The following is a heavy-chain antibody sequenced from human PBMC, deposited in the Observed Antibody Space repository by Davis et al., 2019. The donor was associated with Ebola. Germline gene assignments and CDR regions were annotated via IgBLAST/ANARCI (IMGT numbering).Heavy chain of an antibody. J-gene: IGHJ4*02. Sequence: SVKVSCKASGGTFSSYTISWVRQAPGQGLEWMGRITPILGIANYAQKFQGRVTITADKSTSTAYMELSSLRSEDTAVYYCARDIGAKPNYWGQGTLVTVSS. CDR2: ITPILGIA. CDR3: ARDIGAKPNY. CDR1: GGTFSSYT. D-gene: IGHD1-26*01. V-gene: IGHV1-69*04.